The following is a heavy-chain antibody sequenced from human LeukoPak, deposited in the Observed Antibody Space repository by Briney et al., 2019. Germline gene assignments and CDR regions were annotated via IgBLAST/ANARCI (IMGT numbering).Heavy chain of an antibody. D-gene: IGHD5-24*01. CDR1: GGSISSYY. V-gene: IGHV4-39*01. J-gene: IGHJ3*02. CDR3: ARHGRRWLQLRDAFDI. CDR2: IYYSGST. Sequence: PSETLSLTCTVSGGSISSYYWGWIRQLPGKGLEWIGSIYYSGSTYYNPSLKSRVTISVDTSKNQFSLKLSSVTAADTAVYYCARHGRRWLQLRDAFDIWGQGTMVTVSS.